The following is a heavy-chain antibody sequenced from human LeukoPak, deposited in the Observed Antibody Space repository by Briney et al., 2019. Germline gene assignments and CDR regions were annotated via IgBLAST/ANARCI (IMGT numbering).Heavy chain of an antibody. Sequence: PSETLSFTCTVSGGSISGHYWSWIRQPPGEGLEWIGYIYYSGSTNYNPSLKSRVTISVDTSKNQFSLKLSSVTAADTAVYYCARAIAADYFDYWGQGTLVTVSS. CDR3: ARAIAADYFDY. D-gene: IGHD6-6*01. CDR1: GGSISGHY. V-gene: IGHV4-59*11. CDR2: IYYSGST. J-gene: IGHJ4*02.